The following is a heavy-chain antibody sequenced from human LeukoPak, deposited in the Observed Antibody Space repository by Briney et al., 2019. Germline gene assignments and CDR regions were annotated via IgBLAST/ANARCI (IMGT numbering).Heavy chain of an antibody. CDR3: ARVKKLMPEFEF. CDR1: GYTFIDFY. Sequence: ASVKVSCKASGYTFIDFYIHWVRRAPGQGLEWMGWINPNSGAIKYSQKFQGRVSMTRDTSTSTAYMDLSSLRSDDTAVYYCARVKKLMPEFEFWGQGTLVTVS. D-gene: IGHD2-2*01. CDR2: INPNSGAI. J-gene: IGHJ4*02. V-gene: IGHV1-2*02.